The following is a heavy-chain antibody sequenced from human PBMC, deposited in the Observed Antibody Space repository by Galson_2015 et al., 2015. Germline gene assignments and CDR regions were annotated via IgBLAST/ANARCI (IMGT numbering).Heavy chain of an antibody. J-gene: IGHJ4*02. V-gene: IGHV1-69*10. D-gene: IGHD2-2*01. CDR3: ARPSQDCSTSSCPYNY. CDR2: IIPIFGGA. Sequence: VKVSCKASGGTFSNYAISWVRQAPGQGREWMGGIIPIFGGANYAQKFQGRVTITADKSTTTAYMELSSLRSDDTAVYYCARPSQDCSTSSCPYNYWGQGTLVTVSS. CDR1: GGTFSNYA.